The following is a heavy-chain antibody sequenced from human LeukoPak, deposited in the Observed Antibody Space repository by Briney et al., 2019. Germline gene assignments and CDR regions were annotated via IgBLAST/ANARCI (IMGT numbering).Heavy chain of an antibody. Sequence: PSGTLSLTCAVSGGSISSSNWWSWVRQPPGKGLEWIGEIYHSGSTNYNPSLKSRVTISVDKSKNQFSLKLSSVTAADTAVYYCARWYSYGPPGLSYFDYWGQGTLVTVSS. CDR2: IYHSGST. D-gene: IGHD5-18*01. CDR1: GGSISSSNW. V-gene: IGHV4-4*02. J-gene: IGHJ4*02. CDR3: ARWYSYGPPGLSYFDY.